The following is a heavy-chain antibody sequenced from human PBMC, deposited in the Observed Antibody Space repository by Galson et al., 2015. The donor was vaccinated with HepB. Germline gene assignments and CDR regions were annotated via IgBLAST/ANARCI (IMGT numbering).Heavy chain of an antibody. Sequence: SLRLSCAASGFTFSSYSMNWVRQAPGKGLEWVSSISSSSSYIYYADSVKGRFTISRDNAKNSLYLQMNSLRAEDTAVYYCARADDVLRFLEWLYNYFDYWGQGTLVTVSS. CDR3: ARADDVLRFLEWLYNYFDY. D-gene: IGHD3-3*01. J-gene: IGHJ4*02. CDR1: GFTFSSYS. CDR2: ISSSSSYI. V-gene: IGHV3-21*01.